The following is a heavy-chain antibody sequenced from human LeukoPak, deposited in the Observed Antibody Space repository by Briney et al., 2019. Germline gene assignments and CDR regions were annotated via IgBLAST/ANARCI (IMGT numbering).Heavy chain of an antibody. J-gene: IGHJ6*03. D-gene: IGHD3-10*01. Sequence: PSETLSLTCTLSGGSISSYYWSWIRQPAGKGLEWIGRIYTSGSTNYNPSLKSRVTMSVHTSKNQFSLKLSSVTAADTAVYYCARDRYYYGSGSYNRQSYYYMDVWGKGTTVTISS. CDR1: GGSISSYY. CDR2: IYTSGST. V-gene: IGHV4-4*07. CDR3: ARDRYYYGSGSYNRQSYYYMDV.